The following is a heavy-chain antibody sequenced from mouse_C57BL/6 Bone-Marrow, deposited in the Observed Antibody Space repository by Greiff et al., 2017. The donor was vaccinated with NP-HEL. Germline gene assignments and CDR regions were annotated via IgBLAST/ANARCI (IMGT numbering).Heavy chain of an antibody. CDR3: ARERIAPGVFFYAMDY. J-gene: IGHJ4*01. Sequence: EVQLQQSGPELVKPGASVKISCKASGYTFTDYYMNWVKQSHGKSLEWIGDINPNNGGTSYNQKFKGKATLTVDKSSSTAYMELRSLTSEYSAVYYCARERIAPGVFFYAMDYWGQGTSVTVSS. V-gene: IGHV1-26*01. CDR1: GYTFTDYY. D-gene: IGHD6-1*01. CDR2: INPNNGGT.